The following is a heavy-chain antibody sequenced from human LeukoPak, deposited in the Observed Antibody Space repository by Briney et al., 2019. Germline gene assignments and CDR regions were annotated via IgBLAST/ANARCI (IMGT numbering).Heavy chain of an antibody. D-gene: IGHD1-1*01. CDR3: ARCTTGKTFGSLREIKKSREIDF. CDR2: SRDKANGYTT. J-gene: IGHJ4*02. Sequence: GGSLRLSCAASGFTFSDYYIDWVRQAPGKGLEWVGRSRDKANGYTTDYAASVKGRFTVSRDDSKNSVFLQMNSLRGEDTAVYYCARCTTGKTFGSLREIKKSREIDFWGQGTLVTVSS. CDR1: GFTFSDYY. V-gene: IGHV3-72*01.